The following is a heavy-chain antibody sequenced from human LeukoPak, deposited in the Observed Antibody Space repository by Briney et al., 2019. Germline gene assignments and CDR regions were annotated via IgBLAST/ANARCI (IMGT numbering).Heavy chain of an antibody. CDR1: GFTFSSYE. Sequence: GGSLRLSCAASGFTFSSYEMNWVRQAPGKGLEWVSYISSSGSTIYYADSVKGRFTISRDNARNSLYLQMNSLRAEDTAVYYCARETSGGYVWEGFDYWGQGTLVTVSS. V-gene: IGHV3-48*03. D-gene: IGHD5-12*01. CDR3: ARETSGGYVWEGFDY. J-gene: IGHJ4*02. CDR2: ISSSGSTI.